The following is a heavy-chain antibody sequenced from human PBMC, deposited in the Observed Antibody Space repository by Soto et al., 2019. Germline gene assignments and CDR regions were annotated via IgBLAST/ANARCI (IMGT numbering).Heavy chain of an antibody. V-gene: IGHV4-30-4*01. D-gene: IGHD2-8*01. CDR2: IYYSGTT. Sequence: QVQLQESGPGLVKPSQTLSLTCTVSGGSISSGEYYWSWIRQPPGEGLEWIGNIYYSGTTYNNPSLKSRVTISVDTSNNQFSLKLSSVTAADTAVYYCARDGGFCTNGVCPVYCYYGMDVWGQGTTVTVSS. J-gene: IGHJ6*02. CDR1: GGSISSGEYY. CDR3: ARDGGFCTNGVCPVYCYYGMDV.